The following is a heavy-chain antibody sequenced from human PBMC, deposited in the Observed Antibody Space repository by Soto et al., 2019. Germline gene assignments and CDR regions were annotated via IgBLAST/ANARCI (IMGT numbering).Heavy chain of an antibody. CDR2: IYYSGST. Sequence: SETLSLTCTVSGGSISSGGYYWSWIRQHPGKGLEWIGYIYYSGSTYYNPSLKSRVTISVDTSKNQFSLKLSSVTAADTAVYYCARVTMVRGVIITPLGFDPWGQGTLVTSPQ. V-gene: IGHV4-31*03. D-gene: IGHD3-10*01. CDR1: GGSISSGGYY. J-gene: IGHJ5*02. CDR3: ARVTMVRGVIITPLGFDP.